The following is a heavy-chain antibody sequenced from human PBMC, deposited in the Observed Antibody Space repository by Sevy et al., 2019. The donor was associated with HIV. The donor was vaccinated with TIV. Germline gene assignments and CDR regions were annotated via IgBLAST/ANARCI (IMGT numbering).Heavy chain of an antibody. V-gene: IGHV1-18*01. D-gene: IGHD1-26*01. J-gene: IGHJ6*02. CDR1: GYTFTSYG. CDR3: ARENRENYYGMDV. CDR2: ISAYNGNT. Sequence: ASVKVSCKASGYTFTSYGISWVRLAPGQGLEWMGWISAYNGNTNYAQKLQGRVTMTTDTSTSTAYMELRSLRSDDAAVYYCARENRENYYGMDVWGQGTTVTVSS.